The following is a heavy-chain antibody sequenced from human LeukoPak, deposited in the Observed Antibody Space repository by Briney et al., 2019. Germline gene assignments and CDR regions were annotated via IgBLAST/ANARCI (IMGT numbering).Heavy chain of an antibody. CDR2: ISGGVGST. D-gene: IGHD2-21*02. CDR3: VREDTPATANY. Sequence: PGGSLRLSCAASGSTFSSYAMSWVRQAPGKGLEWVSVISGGVGSTSYADSVKGRFTISRDNSKDTLFLQMHSLRPGDTAVYYCVREDTPATANYWGQGTLVTISS. V-gene: IGHV3-23*01. J-gene: IGHJ4*02. CDR1: GSTFSSYA.